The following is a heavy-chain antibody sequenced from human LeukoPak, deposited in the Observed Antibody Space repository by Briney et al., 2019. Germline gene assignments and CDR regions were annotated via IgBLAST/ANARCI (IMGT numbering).Heavy chain of an antibody. CDR1: GFTFSSCA. CDR3: AKERVYISSTSCFDY. D-gene: IGHD2-2*01. Sequence: GGSLRLSCAASGFTFSSCAMSWVRQAPGKGLEWVSAISGSGGSTYYADSVKGRFTISRDNSKNTLYLQMNSLRAEDTAVYYCAKERVYISSTSCFDYWGQGTLVAVSS. CDR2: ISGSGGST. V-gene: IGHV3-23*01. J-gene: IGHJ4*02.